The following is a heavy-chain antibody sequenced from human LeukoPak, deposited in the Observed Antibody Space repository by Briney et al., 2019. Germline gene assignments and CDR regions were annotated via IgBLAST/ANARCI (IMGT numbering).Heavy chain of an antibody. J-gene: IGHJ6*02. CDR3: ARHGDGFYYGMDV. CDR1: GFTFSSYA. CDR2: ISYDGSNK. V-gene: IGHV3-30-3*01. Sequence: GGSLRLSCAASGFTFSSYAMHWVRQAPGKGLEWVAVISYDGSNKYYADSVKGRFTISRDNSKNTLYLQMNSLRAEDTAVYYCARHGDGFYYGMDVWGQGTTVTVSS. D-gene: IGHD4-17*01.